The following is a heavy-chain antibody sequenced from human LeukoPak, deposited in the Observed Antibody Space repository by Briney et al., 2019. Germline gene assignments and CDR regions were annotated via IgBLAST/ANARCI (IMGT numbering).Heavy chain of an antibody. D-gene: IGHD2-2*01. Sequence: GGSLRLSCAASGFTFSSYSMNWGRQAPGKGLEGVSSISSSSSYIYYADSVKGRFTISRDNAKNSLYLQMNSLRAEDTAVYYCAIDIVVVPAASFDPWGQGTLVTVSS. CDR3: AIDIVVVPAASFDP. V-gene: IGHV3-21*01. J-gene: IGHJ5*02. CDR2: ISSSSSYI. CDR1: GFTFSSYS.